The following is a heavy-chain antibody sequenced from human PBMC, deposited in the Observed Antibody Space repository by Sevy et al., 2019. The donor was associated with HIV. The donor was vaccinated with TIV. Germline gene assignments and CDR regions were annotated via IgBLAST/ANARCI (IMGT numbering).Heavy chain of an antibody. D-gene: IGHD4-4*01. CDR2: ISSSSSYI. J-gene: IGHJ6*02. CDR1: GFTFSSYT. V-gene: IGHV3-21*01. CDR3: AKWHPDGRTTVTDDGYYYYYGMDV. Sequence: GGSLRLSCAASGFTFSSYTMNWVRQAPGKGLEWVSSISSSSSYIYYADSVKGRFTISRDNAKNSLYLQMNSLRAEDTAVYYCAKWHPDGRTTVTDDGYYYYYGMDVWGQGTTVTVSS.